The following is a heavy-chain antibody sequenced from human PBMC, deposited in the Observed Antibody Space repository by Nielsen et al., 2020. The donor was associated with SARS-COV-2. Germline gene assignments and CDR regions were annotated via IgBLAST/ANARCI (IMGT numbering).Heavy chain of an antibody. J-gene: IGHJ5*02. CDR2: ISYDGSNK. Sequence: GESLKISCAASGFTFSSYAMHWVRQAPGKGLEWVAVISYDGSNKYYADSVKGRFTISRDNSKNTLYLQMNSLRAEDTAVYYCAKGRYISYTTGFDPWGQGTLVTVSS. V-gene: IGHV3-30*04. D-gene: IGHD2-8*02. CDR3: AKGRYISYTTGFDP. CDR1: GFTFSSYA.